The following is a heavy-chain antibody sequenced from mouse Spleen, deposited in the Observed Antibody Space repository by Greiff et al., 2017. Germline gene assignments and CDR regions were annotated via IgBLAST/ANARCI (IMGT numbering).Heavy chain of an antibody. V-gene: IGHV1-15*01. CDR2: IHPGSGGT. CDR3: ARGDGYFFAY. D-gene: IGHD2-3*01. J-gene: IGHJ3*01. Sequence: VKLMESGAELVRPGASVKLSCKALGYTFTDYEMHWVKQTPVHGLEWIGAIHPGSGGTAYNQKFKGKATLTVDKSSSTAYMQLKSLTSEDSAVYYCARGDGYFFAYWGQGTLVTVSA. CDR1: GYTFTDYE.